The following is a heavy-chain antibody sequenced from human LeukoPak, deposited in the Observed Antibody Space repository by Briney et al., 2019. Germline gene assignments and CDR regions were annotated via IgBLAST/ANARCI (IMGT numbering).Heavy chain of an antibody. Sequence: GGSLRLSCAASGFIFSRFGMNWVRQAPGKGLEWVAVISYSGSNKAYVDSVKGRFTIFRDTAKNSLYLQMSSLRAEDTAVYYCARGGLYIDYWGQGTLVTVSS. J-gene: IGHJ4*02. V-gene: IGHV3-30*03. CDR3: ARGGLYIDY. D-gene: IGHD3-16*01. CDR2: ISYSGSNK. CDR1: GFIFSRFG.